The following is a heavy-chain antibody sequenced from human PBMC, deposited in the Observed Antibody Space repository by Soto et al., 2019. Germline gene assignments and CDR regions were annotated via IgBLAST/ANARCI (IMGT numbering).Heavy chain of an antibody. CDR1: GFTFSSYG. V-gene: IGHV3-30*18. Sequence: PGGSLRLSCAASGFTFSSYGMHWVRQAPGKGLEWVAVISHDGRNKYYADSVKGRFAVSRDNSKKTLYLQMNSLRDEDTAVYYCVKEGYHDVLTGSRGDAFDIWGQGTMVTVSS. CDR2: ISHDGRNK. D-gene: IGHD3-9*01. CDR3: VKEGYHDVLTGSRGDAFDI. J-gene: IGHJ3*02.